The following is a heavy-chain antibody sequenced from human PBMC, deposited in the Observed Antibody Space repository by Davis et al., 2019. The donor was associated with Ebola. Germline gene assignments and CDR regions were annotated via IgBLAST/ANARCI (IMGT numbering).Heavy chain of an antibody. J-gene: IGHJ6*04. CDR1: GFPFRSYG. Sequence: PGGSLRLSCAASGFPFRSYGMHWVRQAPGKGLEWVAVISYDGTNKYYSDSVKGRFTISRDNSKNTLFLQMSSLRAEDTAVYYCARPTWGPGYYYGMDVWGKGTTVTVSS. CDR2: ISYDGTNK. D-gene: IGHD7-27*01. CDR3: ARPTWGPGYYYGMDV. V-gene: IGHV3-30*03.